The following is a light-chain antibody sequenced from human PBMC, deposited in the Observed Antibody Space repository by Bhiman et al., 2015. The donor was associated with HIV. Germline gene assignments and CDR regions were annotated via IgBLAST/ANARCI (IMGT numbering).Light chain of an antibody. CDR1: SSDIGRYNY. Sequence: QSALTQPPSASGSPGQSVIISCTGTSSDIGRYNYVSWSQQHPGKAPKIIIYEVTRRPSGVPDRFSGSKSGNTASLTVSGLQAEDEADYYCSSYTSIGSLEFGGGTKLTVL. V-gene: IGLV2-8*01. CDR3: SSYTSIGSLE. CDR2: EVT. J-gene: IGLJ3*02.